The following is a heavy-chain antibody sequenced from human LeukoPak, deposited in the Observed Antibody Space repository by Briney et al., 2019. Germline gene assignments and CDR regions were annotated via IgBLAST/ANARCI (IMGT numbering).Heavy chain of an antibody. Sequence: PGGSLRLSCAASGFTFSSYWMHWVRQAPGKGLVWVSRINTDGSSTTYADSVKGRFTISRDNAKNTLYLQMNSLRAEDTAVYYCAREGNHGAFDIWGQGTMVTVSS. CDR1: GFTFSSYW. CDR2: INTDGSST. V-gene: IGHV3-74*01. CDR3: AREGNHGAFDI. J-gene: IGHJ3*02.